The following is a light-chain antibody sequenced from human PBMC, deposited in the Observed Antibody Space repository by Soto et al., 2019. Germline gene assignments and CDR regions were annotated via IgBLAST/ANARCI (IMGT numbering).Light chain of an antibody. CDR3: PQRTNWPIT. J-gene: IGKJ5*01. CDR2: DAS. Sequence: EILMTQSPATLSVSPGDRATLSCRASESVSRNLAWYQQKPGQAPRLLIYDASNRATGIPARFSGSGSGTDFTLTISSLEPEDFAVYYCPQRTNWPITFGQGTRLEI. CDR1: ESVSRN. V-gene: IGKV3-11*01.